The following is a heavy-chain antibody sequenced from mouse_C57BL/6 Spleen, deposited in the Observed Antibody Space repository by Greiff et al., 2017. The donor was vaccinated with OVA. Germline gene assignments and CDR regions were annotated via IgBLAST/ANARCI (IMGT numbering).Heavy chain of an antibody. CDR2: ISSGGDYI. J-gene: IGHJ3*01. Sequence: EVQRVESGEGLVKPGGSLKLSCAASGFTFSSYAMSWVRQTPEKRLEWVAYISSGGDYIYYADTVKGRFTISRDNARNTLYLQMSSLKSEDTAMYYCTREGIYYGNYWFAYWGQGTLVTVSA. CDR1: GFTFSSYA. CDR3: TREGIYYGNYWFAY. V-gene: IGHV5-9-1*02. D-gene: IGHD2-1*01.